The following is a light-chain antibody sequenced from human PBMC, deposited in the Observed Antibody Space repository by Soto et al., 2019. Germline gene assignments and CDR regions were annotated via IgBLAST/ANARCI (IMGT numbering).Light chain of an antibody. V-gene: IGKV1-5*03. CDR1: QSIGSW. CDR3: QQYETLPT. J-gene: IGKJ5*01. CDR2: KAS. Sequence: IQMTQSLSSRTASVGDRVTIACRASQSIGSWLAWYQHKPGKAPKPLIYKASSLESGVPSRLSGSGSGTDFTLTISSLQPEDIATYYCQQYETLPTFGQGTRLEI.